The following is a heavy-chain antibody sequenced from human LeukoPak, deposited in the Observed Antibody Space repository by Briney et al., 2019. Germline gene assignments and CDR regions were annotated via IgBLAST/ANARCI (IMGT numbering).Heavy chain of an antibody. Sequence: PGGSLRLSCTASGFTFSSYAMNWVRQAPGKGLEWVSGIGAGGTFTYYADSVKGRLTISRDNSRNTLYLQMNSLRADDTAVYYCAKGYIRFLEWFGGWGQGTLVTVSS. CDR2: IGAGGTFT. J-gene: IGHJ4*02. CDR1: GFTFSSYA. V-gene: IGHV3-23*01. D-gene: IGHD3-3*01. CDR3: AKGYIRFLEWFGG.